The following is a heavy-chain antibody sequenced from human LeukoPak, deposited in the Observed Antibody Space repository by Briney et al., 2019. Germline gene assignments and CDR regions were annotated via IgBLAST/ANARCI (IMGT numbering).Heavy chain of an antibody. CDR2: ISYDGSNK. D-gene: IGHD6-6*01. CDR3: ARPYSSSYGFDY. Sequence: GRSLRLSCAASGFTFSSYAMHWVRQAPGKGLEWVAVISYDGSNKYYADSVKGRFTISRDNSKNTPYLQMNSLRAEDTAVYYCARPYSSSYGFDYWGQGTLVTVSS. J-gene: IGHJ4*02. V-gene: IGHV3-30-3*01. CDR1: GFTFSSYA.